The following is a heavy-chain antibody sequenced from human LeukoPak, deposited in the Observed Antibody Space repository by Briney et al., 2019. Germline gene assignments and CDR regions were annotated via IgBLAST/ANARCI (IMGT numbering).Heavy chain of an antibody. CDR2: INHSGSS. Sequence: SSETLSLTCAVYGGSFSGYYWSWIRQPPGKGLEWIGEINHSGSSNYNPSLKSRVTISVDTSKNQFSLKLSSVTAADTAVYYCARGFPRLRRNNWFDPWGQGTLVTVSS. J-gene: IGHJ5*02. CDR1: GGSFSGYY. D-gene: IGHD4-17*01. V-gene: IGHV4-34*01. CDR3: ARGFPRLRRNNWFDP.